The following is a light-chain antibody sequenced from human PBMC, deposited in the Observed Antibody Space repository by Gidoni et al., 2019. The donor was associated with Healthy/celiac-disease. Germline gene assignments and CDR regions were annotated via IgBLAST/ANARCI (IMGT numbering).Light chain of an antibody. CDR1: TLGDKY. Sequence: SYALTQPPSVSVSPGQTASITCSGDTLGDKYACWYQQKPGQSPVLVIYQYSKRPSGISERFSGSNSGNTATLTISGTQAMDEADYYCQAWDSSTFYVFGTGTKVTVL. CDR3: QAWDSSTFYV. J-gene: IGLJ1*01. CDR2: QYS. V-gene: IGLV3-1*01.